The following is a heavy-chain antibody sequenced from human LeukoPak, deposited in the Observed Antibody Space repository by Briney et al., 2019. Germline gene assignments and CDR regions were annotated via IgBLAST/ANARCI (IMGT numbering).Heavy chain of an antibody. CDR3: ARDETTYAFDI. D-gene: IGHD4-17*01. Sequence: GGSLRLSCATSGFTFSSYWMSWVRQAPGKGLEWVANIKQDGSEKYYVDSVKGRFTISRDNSKNTLYLQMNSLRAEDTAVYYCARDETTYAFDIWGQGTMVTVSS. J-gene: IGHJ3*02. CDR1: GFTFSSYW. V-gene: IGHV3-7*01. CDR2: IKQDGSEK.